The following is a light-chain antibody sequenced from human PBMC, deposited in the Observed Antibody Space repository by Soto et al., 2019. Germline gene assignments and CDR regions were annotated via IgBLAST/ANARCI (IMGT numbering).Light chain of an antibody. CDR1: QSVSDTY. CDR2: AS. J-gene: IGKJ3*01. Sequence: EIVLTQSPGTLSLSPGERATLSCRASQSVSDTYLAWYQQKPGQAPRLLIYASSRAAGLPDRFSGSGSGTDFTLTISRLEPDDFAVYYCQHYGTSALFGPGTKVDIK. V-gene: IGKV3-20*01. CDR3: QHYGTSAL.